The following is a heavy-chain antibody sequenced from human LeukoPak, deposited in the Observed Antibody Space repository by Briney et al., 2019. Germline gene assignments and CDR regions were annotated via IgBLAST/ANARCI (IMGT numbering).Heavy chain of an antibody. CDR1: GYTFTGYY. D-gene: IGHD3-3*01. V-gene: IGHV1-2*06. J-gene: IGHJ4*02. CDR2: INPNSGGT. Sequence: ASVKVSCKASGYTFTGYYMHWVRQAPGQGLEWMGRINPNSGGTNYAQKFQGRVTMTRDTSISTAYMELSRLRSDDTAVYYCARVADDFWSGYSHWGQGTLVTVSS. CDR3: ARVADDFWSGYSH.